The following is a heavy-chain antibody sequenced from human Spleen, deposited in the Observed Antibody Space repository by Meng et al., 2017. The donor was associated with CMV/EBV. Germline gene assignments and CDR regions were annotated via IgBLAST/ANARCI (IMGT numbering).Heavy chain of an antibody. V-gene: IGHV3-9*01. CDR1: GFTFDDYA. J-gene: IGHJ4*02. CDR2: ISWNSGSI. D-gene: IGHD3-3*01. Sequence: SLKISCAASGFTFDDYAMHWVRQAPGKGLEWVSGISWNSGSIGYADSVKGRFTISRDNAKNSLYLQMNSLRAEDTALYYCASLYYDFWSGYSPLDYWGQGTLVTVSS. CDR3: ASLYYDFWSGYSPLDY.